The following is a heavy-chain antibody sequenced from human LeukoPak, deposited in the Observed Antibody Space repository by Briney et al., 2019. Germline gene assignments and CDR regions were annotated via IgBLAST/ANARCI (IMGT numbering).Heavy chain of an antibody. CDR2: ISGSGGST. Sequence: GGSLRLSCAASGFTFSSYAMSWVRQAPGKGLEWVSAISGSGGSTYYADSVKGRFTISRDNSKNTLYLQMNSLRAEDTAVYYCANDINYYDSSGYYTFDYWGQGTLVTVSS. CDR1: GFTFSSYA. D-gene: IGHD3-22*01. CDR3: ANDINYYDSSGYYTFDY. J-gene: IGHJ4*02. V-gene: IGHV3-23*01.